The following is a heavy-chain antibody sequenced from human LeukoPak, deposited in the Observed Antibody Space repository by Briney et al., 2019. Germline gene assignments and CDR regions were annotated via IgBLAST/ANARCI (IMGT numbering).Heavy chain of an antibody. J-gene: IGHJ4*02. Sequence: GGSLRLSCAASGFTFSSYEMNWVRQAPGKGLEWVSYVSSSGGTIFYADSVKGRFTISRDNAKNSLYLQMNSLRAEDTAVYYCARGRVTGDYVRDFDYWGQGTLVTVSS. CDR2: VSSSGGTI. CDR3: ARGRVTGDYVRDFDY. CDR1: GFTFSSYE. V-gene: IGHV3-48*03. D-gene: IGHD4-17*01.